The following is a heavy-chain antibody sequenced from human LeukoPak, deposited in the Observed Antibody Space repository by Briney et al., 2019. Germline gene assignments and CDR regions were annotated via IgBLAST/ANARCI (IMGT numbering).Heavy chain of an antibody. CDR1: RYTFSRYG. CDR2: ISAYNGNA. V-gene: IGHV1-18*01. CDR3: ARTVNSYNWRENWFDP. J-gene: IGHJ5*02. Sequence: SVKVSCKASRYTFSRYGISWLRQAPGHGLEWMGWISAYNGNAKYAQTLQGRVTMTTDTSTSTAYMELRSMTSDDTAVYYCARTVNSYNWRENWFDPWGQGTLVTVSS. D-gene: IGHD1-20*01.